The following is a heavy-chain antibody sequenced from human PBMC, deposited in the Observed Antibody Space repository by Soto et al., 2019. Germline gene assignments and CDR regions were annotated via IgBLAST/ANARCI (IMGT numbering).Heavy chain of an antibody. CDR3: ARVGGQLFGDHGMDV. D-gene: IGHD3-10*01. Sequence: QVQLVQSGAEVKKPGASVKVSCKASGYIFTTYEVNWVRQVPGQGLEWMGWMSPSSGNTGYVDQFRGRVTMTSNTSMTTAYMELSSLRSEDTAVYYSARVGGQLFGDHGMDVWGQGTTVTVSS. J-gene: IGHJ6*02. CDR2: MSPSSGNT. V-gene: IGHV1-8*01. CDR1: GYIFTTYE.